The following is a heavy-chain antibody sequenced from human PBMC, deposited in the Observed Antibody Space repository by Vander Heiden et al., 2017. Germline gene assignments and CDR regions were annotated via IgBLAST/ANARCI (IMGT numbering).Heavy chain of an antibody. CDR1: GFPVSGNY. Sequence: EVQLVESGGGLIQPGGSLRLPCPASGFPVSGNYMSWVRQAPGKGLEWVSVIYSGGSTYYADSVKGRFTISRDNSKNTLYLQMNSLRAEDTAVYYCARAMVRGAKGRYYFDYWGQGTLVTVSS. CDR3: ARAMVRGAKGRYYFDY. D-gene: IGHD3-10*01. V-gene: IGHV3-53*01. J-gene: IGHJ4*02. CDR2: IYSGGST.